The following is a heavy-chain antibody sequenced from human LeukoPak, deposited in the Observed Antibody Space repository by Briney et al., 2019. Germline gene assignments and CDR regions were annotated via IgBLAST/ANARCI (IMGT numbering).Heavy chain of an antibody. Sequence: SETLSLTCTVSGGSISSGSYYWSWIRQPAGKGLEWIGRIYTSGSTNYNPSLKSRVTISVDTSKNQFSLKLSSVTAADTAVYYCARVVSSSWYVDYWGQGTLVTVSS. CDR3: ARVVSSSWYVDY. CDR1: GGSISSGSYY. J-gene: IGHJ4*02. V-gene: IGHV4-61*02. CDR2: IYTSGST. D-gene: IGHD6-13*01.